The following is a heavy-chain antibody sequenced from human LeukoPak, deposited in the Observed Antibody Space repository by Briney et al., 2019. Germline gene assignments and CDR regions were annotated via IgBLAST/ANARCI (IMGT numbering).Heavy chain of an antibody. D-gene: IGHD6-13*01. V-gene: IGHV3-49*03. Sequence: PGRSLRLSCTASGFTFGDYAMSWFRQAPGKGLERVGFIRSKDYGGTIEYAASVKGRFTISRDDSRSIAYLQMNSLKIEDTAVYYCSRDRGIGYPSSWRGGVYNFDCWGQGTLVTVSS. CDR2: IRSKDYGGTI. J-gene: IGHJ4*02. CDR1: GFTFGDYA. CDR3: SRDRGIGYPSSWRGGVYNFDC.